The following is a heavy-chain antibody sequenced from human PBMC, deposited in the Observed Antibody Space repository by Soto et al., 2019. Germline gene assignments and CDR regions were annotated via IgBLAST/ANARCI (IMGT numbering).Heavy chain of an antibody. CDR2: IVVGSGNT. Sequence: AASVKVSCKASGFTFTSSAVQWVRQARGQRLEWIGWIVVGSGNTNYAQKFQERVTITRDMSTSTAYMELSSLRSEDTAVYYCAAGRYNWNYDDYYYGMDVWGQGTTVTVSS. D-gene: IGHD1-7*01. J-gene: IGHJ6*02. CDR1: GFTFTSSA. CDR3: AAGRYNWNYDDYYYGMDV. V-gene: IGHV1-58*01.